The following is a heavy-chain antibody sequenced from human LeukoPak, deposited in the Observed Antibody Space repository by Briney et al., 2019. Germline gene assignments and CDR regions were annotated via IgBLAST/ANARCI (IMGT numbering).Heavy chain of an antibody. D-gene: IGHD3-10*01. CDR3: ASGSLYYYGMDV. Sequence: ASVKVSCKASGHTFTSYGISWVRQAPGQGLEWMGWISAYNGNTSYAQKLQGRVTMTTDTSTSTAYMELRSLRSDDTAVYYCASGSLYYYGMDVWGQGTTVTVSS. CDR2: ISAYNGNT. J-gene: IGHJ6*02. V-gene: IGHV1-18*01. CDR1: GHTFTSYG.